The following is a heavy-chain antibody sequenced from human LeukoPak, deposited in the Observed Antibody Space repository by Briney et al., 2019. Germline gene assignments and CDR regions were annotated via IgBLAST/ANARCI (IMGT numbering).Heavy chain of an antibody. J-gene: IGHJ5*02. D-gene: IGHD2-2*02. CDR2: ISAYNGNT. Sequence: ASVKVSCKASGYTFTSDGISWVRQAPGQGLEWMGWISAYNGNTNYAQKLQGRVTMTTDTSTSTAYMELRSLRSDDTAVYYCARDFCSSTSCYTFSWFDPWGQGTLVTVSS. CDR1: GYTFTSDG. V-gene: IGHV1-18*01. CDR3: ARDFCSSTSCYTFSWFDP.